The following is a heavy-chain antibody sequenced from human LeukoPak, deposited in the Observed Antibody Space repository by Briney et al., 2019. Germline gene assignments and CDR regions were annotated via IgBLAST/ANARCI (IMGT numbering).Heavy chain of an antibody. CDR3: ARAGDSSGYYYEDAFDI. V-gene: IGHV1-58*02. J-gene: IGHJ3*02. D-gene: IGHD3-22*01. Sequence: VASVKVSCKASGFSFTRSAMQWVRQARGQRLEWIGWIVVGSGNTNYAQKFQGRVTITADESTSTAYMELSSLRSEDTAVYYCARAGDSSGYYYEDAFDIWGQGTMVTVSS. CDR2: IVVGSGNT. CDR1: GFSFTRSA.